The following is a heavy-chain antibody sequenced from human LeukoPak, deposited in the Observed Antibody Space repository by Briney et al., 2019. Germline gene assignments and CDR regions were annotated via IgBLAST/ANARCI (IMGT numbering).Heavy chain of an antibody. CDR3: AREFSGYDFDC. V-gene: IGHV4-34*01. D-gene: IGHD5-12*01. J-gene: IGHJ4*02. CDR2: INHSGRT. Sequence: SETLSLTCAVDGGSFSGYYWSWIRQSPGKGLEWIGEINHSGRTNYNPSLKSRVTISVDTSKNQFSLKLSSVTAADTAVYYCAREFSGYDFDCWGQGTLVTVSS. CDR1: GGSFSGYY.